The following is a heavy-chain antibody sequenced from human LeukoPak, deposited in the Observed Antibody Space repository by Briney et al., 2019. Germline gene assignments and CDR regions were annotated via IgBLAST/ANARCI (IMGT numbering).Heavy chain of an antibody. J-gene: IGHJ5*02. D-gene: IGHD3-22*01. CDR1: GYSISSGYY. CDR2: IYHSGST. Sequence: SETLSLTCTVSGYSISSGYYWGWIRQPPGKGLEWIGSIYHSGSTYYNPSLKSRVTISVDTSKNQFSPKLSSVTAADTAVYYCARVNLVVVTGTFDPWGQGTLVTVSS. V-gene: IGHV4-38-2*02. CDR3: ARVNLVVVTGTFDP.